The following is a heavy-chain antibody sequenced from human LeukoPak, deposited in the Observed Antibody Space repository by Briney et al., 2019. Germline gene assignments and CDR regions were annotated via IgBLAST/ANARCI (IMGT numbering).Heavy chain of an antibody. CDR3: AREPQGYYDSSGYGAFDI. J-gene: IGHJ3*02. V-gene: IGHV3-21*01. CDR1: GFTFSSYS. Sequence: GGSLRLSCAASGFTFSSYSMNRVRQAPGKGLEWVSSISSSSSYIYYADSVKGRFTISRDNAKNSLYLQMNSLRAEDTAVYYCAREPQGYYDSSGYGAFDIWGQGTMVTVSS. CDR2: ISSSSSYI. D-gene: IGHD3-22*01.